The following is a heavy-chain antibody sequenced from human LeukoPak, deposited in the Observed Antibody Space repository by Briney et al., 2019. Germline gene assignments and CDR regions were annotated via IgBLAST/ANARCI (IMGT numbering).Heavy chain of an antibody. CDR2: INHSGST. CDR3: ARWPRERNRITVTNYYYYMDV. Sequence: PSETLSLTCAVYGGSFSGYYWSWIRQPPGKGLEWIGEINHSGSTNYNPSLKSRVTISVDTSKNQFSLTVSSVTAADSAVYYCARWPRERNRITVTNYYYYMDVWGRGTTVTVSS. V-gene: IGHV4-34*01. D-gene: IGHD4-11*01. CDR1: GGSFSGYY. J-gene: IGHJ6*03.